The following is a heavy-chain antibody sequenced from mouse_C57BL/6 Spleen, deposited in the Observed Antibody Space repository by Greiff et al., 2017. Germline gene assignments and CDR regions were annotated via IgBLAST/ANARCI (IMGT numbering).Heavy chain of an antibody. CDR3: ARSRLTGTLYAMDY. J-gene: IGHJ4*01. Sequence: VHVKQSGAELVKPGASVKLSCTASGFNIKDYYMHWVKQRTEQGLEWIGRIDPEDGETKYAPKFQGKATITADTSSNTAYLRLSSLTSEDTAVYYCARSRLTGTLYAMDYWGQGTSVTVSS. CDR2: IDPEDGET. CDR1: GFNIKDYY. D-gene: IGHD4-1*01. V-gene: IGHV14-2*01.